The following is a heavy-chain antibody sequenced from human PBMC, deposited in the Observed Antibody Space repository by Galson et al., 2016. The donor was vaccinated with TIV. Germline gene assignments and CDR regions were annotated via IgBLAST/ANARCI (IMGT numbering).Heavy chain of an antibody. CDR2: INAGTGDT. CDR3: ARDFGGSCSRFYEMDV. D-gene: IGHD3-16*01. CDR1: GYTITSYA. J-gene: IGHJ6*02. Sequence: SVKVSCKASGYTITSYAMHWVRQAPGQRFEWMGWINAGTGDTKFSQKFQGRVTLTRDTSASTVYMGLSRLTSEDTAVYYCARDFGGSCSRFYEMDVWGQGPGVTVSS. V-gene: IGHV1-3*01.